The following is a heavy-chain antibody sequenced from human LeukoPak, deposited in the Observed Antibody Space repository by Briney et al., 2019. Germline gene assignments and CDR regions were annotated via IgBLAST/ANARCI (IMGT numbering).Heavy chain of an antibody. CDR3: AKNLIGGLRWSH. CDR1: GFTFSSYA. Sequence: PGGSLRLSCAASGFTFSSYAMTWVRQAPGKGLEWVSVIGGSGGSTYYADSVKGRFTISRDNSKNTLYLQMNSLRAEDTAVYYRAKNLIGGLRWSHWGQGTLVTVSS. CDR2: IGGSGGST. V-gene: IGHV3-23*01. J-gene: IGHJ4*02. D-gene: IGHD4-23*01.